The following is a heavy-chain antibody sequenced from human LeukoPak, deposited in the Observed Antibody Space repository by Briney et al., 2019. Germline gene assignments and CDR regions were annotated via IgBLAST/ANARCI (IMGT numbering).Heavy chain of an antibody. V-gene: IGHV3-73*01. Sequence: GGSLRLSCAASGFTFSGSAMHWVRQASGKGLEWVGRIRSKENTYATSYAASVKGRFTISRDDSKKTAYLQMNSLKTEDTAVYYCTTTYYYDSSGYTLGYWGQGTLVTVSS. CDR2: IRSKENTYAT. J-gene: IGHJ4*02. CDR3: TTTYYYDSSGYTLGY. D-gene: IGHD3-22*01. CDR1: GFTFSGSA.